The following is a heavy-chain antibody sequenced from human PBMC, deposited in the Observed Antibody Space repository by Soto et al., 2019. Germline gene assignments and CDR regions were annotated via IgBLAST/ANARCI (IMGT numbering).Heavy chain of an antibody. CDR3: ARGLEVPAANDAFDI. CDR1: GGSISSYY. Sequence: QVQLQESGPGLVKPSETLSLTCTVSGGSISSYYWSWIRQPPGKGLEGIGYIYYSGSTNYNPSLRTRVTRSVDTSKNTCSLKLSSVTAADTAVYYCARGLEVPAANDAFDIWGQGTMVTVSS. J-gene: IGHJ3*02. D-gene: IGHD2-2*01. V-gene: IGHV4-59*13. CDR2: IYYSGST.